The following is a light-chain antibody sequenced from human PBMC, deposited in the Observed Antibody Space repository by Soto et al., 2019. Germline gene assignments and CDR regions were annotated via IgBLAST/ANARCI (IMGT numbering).Light chain of an antibody. J-gene: IGKJ4*02. CDR2: AAS. CDR1: QVIARY. V-gene: IGKV1-9*01. Sequence: DIQLTQSPPFLSASVGVRVTLTCRASQVIARYLAWYQQKPGQAPKLLIYAASTLQSGVPARFSGSGSGTEFALTISSLQPEDFATYYCQRLNLCTCTFGGGTKVEIK. CDR3: QRLNLCTCT.